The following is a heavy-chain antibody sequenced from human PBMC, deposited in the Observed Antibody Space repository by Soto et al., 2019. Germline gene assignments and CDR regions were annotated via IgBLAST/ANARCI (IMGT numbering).Heavy chain of an antibody. V-gene: IGHV4-39*01. CDR1: GGSVSNSNYY. CDR3: VSQRTSVLTQAYFDY. Sequence: SETLSLTCTVSGGSVSNSNYYWVWIRQSPGKVLEWIGSVYYRGRSYSKSSVKSRVTISVDTSKNQFSLNLNSVTASDTAVYYCVSQRTSVLTQAYFDYWGPGALVTVS. J-gene: IGHJ4*02. D-gene: IGHD2-8*01. CDR2: VYYRGRS.